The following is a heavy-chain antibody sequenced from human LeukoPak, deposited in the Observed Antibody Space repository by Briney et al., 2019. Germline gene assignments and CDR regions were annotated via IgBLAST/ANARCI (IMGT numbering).Heavy chain of an antibody. V-gene: IGHV1-46*01. CDR3: ARGRNIVLMVCAIGYFDY. D-gene: IGHD2-8*01. CDR2: INPSGGST. J-gene: IGHJ4*02. Sequence: GASVKVSCKASGYTFTSYYMHRVRQAPGQGLEWMGIINPSGGSTSYAQKFQGRVTMTRDTSTSTVYMELSSLRSEDTAVYYCARGRNIVLMVCAIGYFDYWGQGTLVTVSS. CDR1: GYTFTSYY.